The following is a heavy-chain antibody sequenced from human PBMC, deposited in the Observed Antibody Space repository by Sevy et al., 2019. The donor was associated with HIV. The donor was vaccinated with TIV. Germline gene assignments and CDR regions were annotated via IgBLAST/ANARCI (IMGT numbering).Heavy chain of an antibody. CDR3: ARRGGAYGDYDYYYYGMDV. D-gene: IGHD4-17*01. CDR1: GYNFNNYD. V-gene: IGHV1-8*03. Sequence: ASVKVSCKASGYNFNNYDINWVRQATGQGLEWMGWMNPNSGNTGYAQKFQGRVTITRNTSISTAYMELSSLRSEDTAKYYGARRGGAYGDYDYYYYGMDVWGQGTTVTVSS. CDR2: MNPNSGNT. J-gene: IGHJ6*02.